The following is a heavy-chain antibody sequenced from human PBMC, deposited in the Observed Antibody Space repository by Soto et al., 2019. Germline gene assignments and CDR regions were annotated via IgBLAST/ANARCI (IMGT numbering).Heavy chain of an antibody. J-gene: IGHJ6*02. CDR3: ARDEGIAAAYYYYYGMEV. D-gene: IGHD6-13*01. CDR2: ISYDGSNT. Sequence: QVQLVESGGGGVQPGRSLRLSCAASGFTFSSYAMHWVRQAPGKGLEWVAVISYDGSNTYYADSVKGRFTISRDNSKNTLYLQMNSLRAEDTAVYYCARDEGIAAAYYYYYGMEVWGQGTTVSAYS. V-gene: IGHV3-30-3*01. CDR1: GFTFSSYA.